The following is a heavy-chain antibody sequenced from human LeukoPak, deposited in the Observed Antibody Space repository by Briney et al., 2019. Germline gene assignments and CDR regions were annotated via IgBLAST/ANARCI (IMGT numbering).Heavy chain of an antibody. CDR1: GFTFSSYS. Sequence: PGGSLRLSCAASGFTFSSYSMNWVRQAPGKGLEWVSYISSSSSTIYYADSVKGRFTISRDNSKNTLYLQMNSLRAEDTAVYYCARDGPRYQLPGTRERTYYYGMDVWGQGTTVTVSS. D-gene: IGHD2-2*01. V-gene: IGHV3-48*01. CDR2: ISSSSSTI. CDR3: ARDGPRYQLPGTRERTYYYGMDV. J-gene: IGHJ6*02.